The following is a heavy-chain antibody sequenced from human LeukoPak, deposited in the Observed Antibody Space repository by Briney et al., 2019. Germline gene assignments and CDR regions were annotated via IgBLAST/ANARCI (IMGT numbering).Heavy chain of an antibody. CDR1: GFTFSRYW. CDR3: ARDSYGDYESGSFDI. D-gene: IGHD4-17*01. J-gene: IGHJ3*02. CDR2: IKEDGSEN. Sequence: GGSLRLSCAASGFTFSRYWMNWVRQAPGRGLEWVANIKEDGSENYYVHSVMGRFTISRHNAKKALPLHMNSLRDEDRPGYFCARDSYGDYESGSFDIWGQGTMVTVSS. V-gene: IGHV3-7*01.